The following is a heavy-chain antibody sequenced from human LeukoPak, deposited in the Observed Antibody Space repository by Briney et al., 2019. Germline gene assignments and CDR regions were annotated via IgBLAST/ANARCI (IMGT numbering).Heavy chain of an antibody. CDR3: ARDLGDYGGNSDY. CDR1: GYTFTSFD. D-gene: IGHD4-23*01. J-gene: IGHJ4*02. Sequence: ASVKVSCKASGYTFTSFDINWVRQATGQGLEWMGWMNPNSGNTGFAQKFQGRVTMTRDTSISTAYMELSSLRSEDTAVYYCARDLGDYGGNSDYWGQGTLVTVSS. CDR2: MNPNSGNT. V-gene: IGHV1-8*01.